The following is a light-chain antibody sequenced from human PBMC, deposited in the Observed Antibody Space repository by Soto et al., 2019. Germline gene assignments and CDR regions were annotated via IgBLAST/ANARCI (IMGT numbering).Light chain of an antibody. CDR3: QQSYSSSTWT. CDR1: QTISTW. J-gene: IGKJ1*01. Sequence: DIQVTQSPPTLSASVGDRVTSTCRASQTISTWMAWYQQKPGKAPKLLIYEASSLQSGVPSRFSGSGSGTDFTLTISCLQPEDFATYYCQQSYSSSTWTFGQGSKVDIK. V-gene: IGKV1-39*01. CDR2: EAS.